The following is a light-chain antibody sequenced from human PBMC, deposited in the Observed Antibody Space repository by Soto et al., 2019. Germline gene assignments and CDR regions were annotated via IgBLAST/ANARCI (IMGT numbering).Light chain of an antibody. Sequence: DIQMTQSPSTLSASVGDRVTITCRASQSISSWLAWYQQKPGKAPKLLIYKASSLECGVPSRFRGSGSGTEFTLTISSLQPDDFATYYCQQYNSYPYTFGQGTKLEIK. CDR3: QQYNSYPYT. V-gene: IGKV1-5*03. J-gene: IGKJ2*01. CDR2: KAS. CDR1: QSISSW.